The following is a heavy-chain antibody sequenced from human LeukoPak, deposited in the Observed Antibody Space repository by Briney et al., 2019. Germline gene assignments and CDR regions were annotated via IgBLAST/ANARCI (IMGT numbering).Heavy chain of an antibody. CDR1: GFTFSRYS. D-gene: IGHD6-19*01. J-gene: IGHJ3*02. CDR3: ARGRVGQLLVDAFDI. V-gene: IGHV3-21*01. Sequence: PGGSLRLSCAASGFTFSRYSMNWVRQAPGKGLERVSSIRTSSSFLYYADSVKGRFTISRDNAKNSLYLQMNSLRAEDTAVYYGARGRVGQLLVDAFDIWGQGTMVTVSS. CDR2: IRTSSSFL.